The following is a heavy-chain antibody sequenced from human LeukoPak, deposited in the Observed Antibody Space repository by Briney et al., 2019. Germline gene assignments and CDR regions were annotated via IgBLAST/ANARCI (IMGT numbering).Heavy chain of an antibody. CDR2: IYHSGST. CDR3: AREVATTLLVWFDP. CDR1: GYSISSCYY. J-gene: IGHJ5*02. D-gene: IGHD5-12*01. V-gene: IGHV4-38-2*02. Sequence: SETLSLTCTVSGYSISSCYYRCWIRPPPGKGQEWIGIIYHSGSTYYTPSLKSRVTISVDTSKNSFSMKLSSVTAADTALYYCAREVATTLLVWFDPWGQGTLVTVSS.